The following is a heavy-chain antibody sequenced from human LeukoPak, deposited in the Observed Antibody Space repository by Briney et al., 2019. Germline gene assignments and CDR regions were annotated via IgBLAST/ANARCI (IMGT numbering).Heavy chain of an antibody. J-gene: IGHJ4*02. CDR2: IYHSGST. V-gene: IGHV4-4*02. D-gene: IGHD7-27*01. CDR3: ARRGVWGGIDY. Sequence: SETLSLTCAVSGGSISSSNWWSWVRQPPGKGLEWIGEIYHSGSTNYNPSLKSRVTISVDTSKNQFSLKLSSVTAADTAVYYCARRGVWGGIDYWGQGTLVTVSS. CDR1: GGSISSSNW.